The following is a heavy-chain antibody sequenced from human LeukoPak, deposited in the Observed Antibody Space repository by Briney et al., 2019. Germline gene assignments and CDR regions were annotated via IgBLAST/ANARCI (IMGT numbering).Heavy chain of an antibody. CDR3: ARDRRG. CDR1: GFTFSSYS. CDR2: ISSSSSTI. Sequence: LAGGSLRLSCAASGFTFSSYSMNWVRQAPGKGLEWVSYISSSSSTIYYADSVKGRFTISRDNAKNSLYLRMNSLRAEDTAVYYCARDRRGWGQGTLVTVSS. J-gene: IGHJ4*02. V-gene: IGHV3-48*04.